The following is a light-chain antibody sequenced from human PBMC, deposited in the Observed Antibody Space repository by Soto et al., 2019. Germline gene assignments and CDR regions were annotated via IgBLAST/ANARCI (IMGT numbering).Light chain of an antibody. CDR3: GSYTSSSTYV. Sequence: QSALTQPASVSGSPGQSITISCTGTSSDVGGYNYVSWYQQHPGKAPKLMIPEVSNRPSGVSNRFSGSKSANTASLTISGLQTEDEADYYCGSYTSSSTYVFGTGTKLTVL. V-gene: IGLV2-14*01. J-gene: IGLJ1*01. CDR1: SSDVGGYNY. CDR2: EVS.